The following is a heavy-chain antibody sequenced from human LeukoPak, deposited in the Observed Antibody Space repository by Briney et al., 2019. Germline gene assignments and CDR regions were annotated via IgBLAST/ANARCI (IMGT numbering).Heavy chain of an antibody. CDR1: GASVTDYY. CDR2: VYNNEIT. CDR3: ARVRLSGGYSN. D-gene: IGHD3-22*01. V-gene: IGHV4-59*02. J-gene: IGHJ4*02. Sequence: SETLSLTCSVSGASVTDYYCNWIRQPPGKGLEWIGYVYNNEITNYNPSLRSRVTISVDTSKNQSSLKLNSVTAADTAVYYCARVRLSGGYSNWGQGTLVTVSS.